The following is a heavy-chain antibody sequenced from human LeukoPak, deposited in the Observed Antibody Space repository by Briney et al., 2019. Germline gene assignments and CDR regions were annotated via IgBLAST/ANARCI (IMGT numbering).Heavy chain of an antibody. Sequence: ASVKVSCKVSGYTLTELSMHWVRQAPGKGLEWMGGFDPEDGETICAQKFQGRVTMTEDTSTDTAYMELSSLRSEDTAVYYCATEAHCSGGSCYPFDYWGQGTLVTVSS. CDR3: ATEAHCSGGSCYPFDY. J-gene: IGHJ4*02. CDR1: GYTLTELS. CDR2: FDPEDGET. D-gene: IGHD2-15*01. V-gene: IGHV1-24*01.